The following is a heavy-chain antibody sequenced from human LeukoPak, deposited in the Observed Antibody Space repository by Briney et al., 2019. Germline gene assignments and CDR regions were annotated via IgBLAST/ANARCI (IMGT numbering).Heavy chain of an antibody. CDR3: ASSGDSGYDYVFS. V-gene: IGHV1-69*05. Sequence: ASVKVSRKASGGTFSSYAISWVRQAPGQGLEWMGGIIPIFGTANYAQKFQGRVTITTDESTSTAYMEMNSLRSEDTAVYYCASSGDSGYDYVFSWGQGTLVTVSS. J-gene: IGHJ4*02. CDR2: IIPIFGTA. D-gene: IGHD5-12*01. CDR1: GGTFSSYA.